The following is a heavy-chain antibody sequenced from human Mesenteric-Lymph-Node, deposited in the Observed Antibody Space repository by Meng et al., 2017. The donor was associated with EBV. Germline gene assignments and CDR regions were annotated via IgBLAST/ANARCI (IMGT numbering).Heavy chain of an antibody. J-gene: IGHJ4*02. Sequence: EVRLVDSGGGLVMPGGSLRRSCAASGFTFSHSAMTWVRQAPGKGLEWVSSITSSSTYIYYADSLKGRFTISRDNAKNSLFLQMNSLRDEDTAVYYCARDQCGAGSCYLDFWGQGTLLNVSS. D-gene: IGHD2-15*01. CDR2: ITSSSTYI. V-gene: IGHV3-21*02. CDR3: ARDQCGAGSCYLDF. CDR1: GFTFSHSA.